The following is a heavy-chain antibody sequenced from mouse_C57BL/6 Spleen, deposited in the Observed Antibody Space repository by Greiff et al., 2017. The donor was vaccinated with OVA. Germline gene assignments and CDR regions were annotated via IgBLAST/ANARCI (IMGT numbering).Heavy chain of an antibody. D-gene: IGHD3-2*02. Sequence: EVKLVESGGGLVKPGGSLKLSCAASGFTFSSYAMSWVRQTPEKRLEWVATISDGGSYTYYPDNVKGRFTISRDNAKNNLYLQMSHLKSEDTAMYYCAREKLGNLRGYFDVWGTGTTVTVSS. CDR3: AREKLGNLRGYFDV. CDR1: GFTFSSYA. V-gene: IGHV5-4*01. CDR2: ISDGGSYT. J-gene: IGHJ1*03.